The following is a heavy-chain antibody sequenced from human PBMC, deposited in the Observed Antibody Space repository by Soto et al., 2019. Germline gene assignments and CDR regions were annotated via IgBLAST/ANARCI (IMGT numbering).Heavy chain of an antibody. J-gene: IGHJ4*02. Sequence: PGGSLRLSCAASGFTFSSYGMHWVRQAPGRGLEWVSAISGSGGSTYYADSVKGRFTISRDNSKNTLYLQMNSLRAEDTAVYYCAKTGPTIFGAEVDDYWGQGTLVTVSS. V-gene: IGHV3-23*01. CDR2: ISGSGGST. CDR3: AKTGPTIFGAEVDDY. D-gene: IGHD3-3*01. CDR1: GFTFSSYG.